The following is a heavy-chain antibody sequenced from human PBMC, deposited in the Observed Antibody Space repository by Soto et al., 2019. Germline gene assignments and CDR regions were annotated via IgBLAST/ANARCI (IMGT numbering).Heavy chain of an antibody. CDR2: INHSGST. V-gene: IGHV4-34*01. J-gene: IGHJ3*02. Sequence: NPSETLSLTCAVYGGSFSGYYWSWIRQPPGKGLEWIGEINHSGSTNYNPSLKGRVTISVDTSKNQFSLKLSSVTAADTAVYYCARGGNWGSDDAFDIWGQGTMVTVSS. D-gene: IGHD7-27*01. CDR3: ARGGNWGSDDAFDI. CDR1: GGSFSGYY.